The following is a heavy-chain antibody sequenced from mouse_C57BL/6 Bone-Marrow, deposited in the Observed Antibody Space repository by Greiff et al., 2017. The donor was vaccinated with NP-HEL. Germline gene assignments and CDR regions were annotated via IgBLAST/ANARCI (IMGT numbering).Heavy chain of an antibody. D-gene: IGHD1-1*01. Sequence: VQLQQSGAELVRPGASVKLSCTASGFNIKDDYMHWVKQRPEQGLEWIGWIDPENGDTEYASKFQGKATITADTSSNTAYLQLSSLTSEDTAVYYCTTTAYHYYGSSYGFAYWGQGTLVTVSA. CDR2: IDPENGDT. V-gene: IGHV14-4*01. J-gene: IGHJ3*01. CDR1: GFNIKDDY. CDR3: TTTAYHYYGSSYGFAY.